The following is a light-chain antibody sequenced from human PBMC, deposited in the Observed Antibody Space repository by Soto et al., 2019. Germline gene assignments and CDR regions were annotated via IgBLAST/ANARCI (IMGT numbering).Light chain of an antibody. CDR1: TGAVTTTYF. CDR2: SKR. J-gene: IGLJ2*01. V-gene: IGLV7-43*01. CDR3: LLYYGGTRV. Sequence: QAVVTQYPSLTVSPGGTVTLTWASSTGAVTTTYFPNWFQQKPGQAPRALIYSKRNRHAWTPARFSGTRLGGKAALTLAGVQPEDEADYYCLLYYGGTRVFGGGTKLTVL.